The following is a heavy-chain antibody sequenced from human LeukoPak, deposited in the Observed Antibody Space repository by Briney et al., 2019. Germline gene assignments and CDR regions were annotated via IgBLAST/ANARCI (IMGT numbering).Heavy chain of an antibody. CDR3: AKSYSYEN. J-gene: IGHJ4*02. CDR2: ISYDGSNK. V-gene: IGHV3-30*18. CDR1: GFTFSSYG. Sequence: GGSLRLSCAASGFTFSSYGMHWVRQAPGKGLEWVAVISYDGSNKYYADSVKGRFTISRDNSKNTLYLQMNSLRAKDTAVYYCAKSYSYENWGQGTLVTVSS. D-gene: IGHD5-18*01.